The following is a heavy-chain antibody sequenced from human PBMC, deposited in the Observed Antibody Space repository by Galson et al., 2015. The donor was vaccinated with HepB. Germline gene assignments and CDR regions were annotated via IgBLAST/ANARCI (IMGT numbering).Heavy chain of an antibody. D-gene: IGHD1-26*01. CDR2: TSYDGSNK. J-gene: IGHJ3*02. CDR1: GFTFSSYA. V-gene: IGHV3-30*04. CDR3: ARALGDEWELREDAFDI. Sequence: SLRLSCAASGFTFSSYAMHWVRQAPGKGLEWVAITSYDGSNKFYADSVKGRFTISRDNSKNTLYLQMNSLRAEDTAVYYCARALGDEWELREDAFDIWGQGTMVTVSS.